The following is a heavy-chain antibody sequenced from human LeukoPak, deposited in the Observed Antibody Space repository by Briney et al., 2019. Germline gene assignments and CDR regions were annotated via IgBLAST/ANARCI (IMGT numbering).Heavy chain of an antibody. CDR2: INPSGGST. D-gene: IGHD6-6*01. Sequence: APVKVSCKASGYTFTSYYMHWVRQAPGQGLEWMGIINPSGGSTSYAQKFQGRVTMTRDTSTSTVYMELSSLRSEDTAVYYCAKGTIAARPGDHWGQGTLVTVSS. J-gene: IGHJ4*02. CDR3: AKGTIAARPGDH. V-gene: IGHV1-46*01. CDR1: GYTFTSYY.